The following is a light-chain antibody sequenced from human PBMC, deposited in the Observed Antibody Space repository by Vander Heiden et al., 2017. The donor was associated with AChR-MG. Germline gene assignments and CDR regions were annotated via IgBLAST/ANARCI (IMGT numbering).Light chain of an antibody. V-gene: IGLV2-23*01. Sequence: QSPLTQPPSVSGSPGQSITISCSGTSSDVGRYNLVSWYQQHPGKAPKLMIYEDSKRPSGVSNRFSGSKSGNTASLTISGLQAEDEADYYCYSYGGSDTFVFGTGTKVTVL. CDR1: SSDVGRYNL. CDR2: EDS. J-gene: IGLJ1*01. CDR3: YSYGGSDTFV.